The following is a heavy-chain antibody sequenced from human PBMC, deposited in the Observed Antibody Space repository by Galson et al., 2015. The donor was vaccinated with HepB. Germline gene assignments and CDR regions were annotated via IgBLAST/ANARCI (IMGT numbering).Heavy chain of an antibody. V-gene: IGHV4-34*01. CDR2: INHSGST. J-gene: IGHJ6*03. CDR3: ARGPIKRGRSYYMDV. D-gene: IGHD3-16*01. CDR1: GGSFSGYY. Sequence: SETLSLTCAVYGGSFSGYYWSWIRQPPGKGLEWIGEINHSGSTNYNPSLKSRVTISVDTSKNQFSLKLSSVTAADTAVYYCARGPIKRGRSYYMDVWGKGTTVTVSS.